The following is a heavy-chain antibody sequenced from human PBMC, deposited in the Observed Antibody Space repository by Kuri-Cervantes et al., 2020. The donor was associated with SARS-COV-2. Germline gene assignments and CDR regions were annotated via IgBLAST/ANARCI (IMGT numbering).Heavy chain of an antibody. CDR1: GGSISSGGYS. Sequence: SETLSLTCAVSGGSISSGGYSWSWIRQPPGKGLEWIGYIYHSGGTYYNPSLKSRVTISVDRSKNQFSLKLSSVTAADTAVYYCARGRTVLIAARLRYYYYMDVWGKGTTVTVSS. D-gene: IGHD6-6*01. J-gene: IGHJ6*03. CDR3: ARGRTVLIAARLRYYYYMDV. CDR2: IYHSGGT. V-gene: IGHV4-30-2*01.